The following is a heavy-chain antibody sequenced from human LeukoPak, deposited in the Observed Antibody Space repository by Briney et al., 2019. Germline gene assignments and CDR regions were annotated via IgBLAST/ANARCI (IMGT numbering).Heavy chain of an antibody. J-gene: IGHJ4*02. Sequence: SGGSLRLSCTASGFSFSSYWMHWVRQAPGKGLVLVSRINSAGISTNSAYSVKGRFTISRDNAKNTLYLQMNSLRAEDTAIYYCGRDIATAVDYWGLGTLVTVSS. CDR3: GRDIATAVDY. CDR1: GFSFSSYW. D-gene: IGHD6-13*01. V-gene: IGHV3-74*01. CDR2: INSAGIST.